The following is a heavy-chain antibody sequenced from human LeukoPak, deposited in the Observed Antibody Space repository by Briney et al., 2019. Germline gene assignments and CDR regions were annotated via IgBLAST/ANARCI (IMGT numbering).Heavy chain of an antibody. Sequence: ASVKVSCKASGGTFSSYAISWVRQAPGQGLEWMGRINPNSGGTNYAQKFQGRVTMTRDTSISTAYMELSRLRSDDTAVYYCARERSTSYSGSFYRYFDFWGQGTLVTVSS. D-gene: IGHD1-26*01. CDR2: INPNSGGT. J-gene: IGHJ4*02. V-gene: IGHV1-2*06. CDR1: GGTFSSYA. CDR3: ARERSTSYSGSFYRYFDF.